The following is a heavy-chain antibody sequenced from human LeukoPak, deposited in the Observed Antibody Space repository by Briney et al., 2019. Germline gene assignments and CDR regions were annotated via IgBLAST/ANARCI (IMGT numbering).Heavy chain of an antibody. D-gene: IGHD3-22*01. Sequence: SETLSLTCTVSGYSISTGYYWDWIRQPPGKGLEWIGTFYHGGSTYYNPSLKSRVTISVDTSKNQFSLNLTSVTAADTAVYYCARARTFYDSCGYYRSFDYWGQGTLVTVSS. CDR1: GYSISTGYY. J-gene: IGHJ4*02. V-gene: IGHV4-38-2*02. CDR3: ARARTFYDSCGYYRSFDY. CDR2: FYHGGST.